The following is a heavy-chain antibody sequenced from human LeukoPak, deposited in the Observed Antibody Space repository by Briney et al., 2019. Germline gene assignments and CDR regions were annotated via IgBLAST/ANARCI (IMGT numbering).Heavy chain of an antibody. D-gene: IGHD3/OR15-3a*01. Sequence: GGSLRLSCAASGFPFSAYAMSWVRQVPGKGLEWVSAISRNGAGTYYADSVKGRFAISRDDSKNTLYLEMDSLRADDTAVYYCAKGDGLDGKFDYWGQGTLVTVSS. CDR2: ISRNGAGT. CDR1: GFPFSAYA. V-gene: IGHV3-23*01. CDR3: AKGDGLDGKFDY. J-gene: IGHJ4*02.